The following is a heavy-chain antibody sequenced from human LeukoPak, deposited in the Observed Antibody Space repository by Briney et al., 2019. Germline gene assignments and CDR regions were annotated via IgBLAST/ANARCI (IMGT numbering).Heavy chain of an antibody. V-gene: IGHV4-61*02. J-gene: IGHJ6*03. D-gene: IGHD6-6*01. CDR3: ARGRSSSYRGLYYYYYMDV. CDR1: GGSISSGSYY. CDR2: IYTSGST. Sequence: PSQTLSLTCTVSGGSISSGSYYWSWIRQPAGKGLEWIGRIYTSGSTNYNPSLKSRVTISVDTSKNQFSLKLSSVTAADTAVYYCARGRSSSYRGLYYYYYMDVWGKGTTVTVSS.